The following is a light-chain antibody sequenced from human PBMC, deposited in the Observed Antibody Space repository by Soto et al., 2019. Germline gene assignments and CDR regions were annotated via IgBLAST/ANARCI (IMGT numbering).Light chain of an antibody. J-gene: IGLJ2*01. CDR3: QVWDSSTESEV. Sequence: SCELTQPPSVSVSPGQTASITCSGDKLGDRYACWYQQKPGQSPVLVIYQDTQRPSGIPERFSGSNSGSTATLTISGTQAMDEADYYCQVWDSSTESEVFGGGTKVTVL. CDR2: QDT. V-gene: IGLV3-1*01. CDR1: KLGDRY.